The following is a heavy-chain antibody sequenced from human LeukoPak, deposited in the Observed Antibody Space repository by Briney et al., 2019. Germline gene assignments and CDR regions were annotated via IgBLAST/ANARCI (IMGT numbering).Heavy chain of an antibody. V-gene: IGHV3-7*05. J-gene: IGHJ4*02. CDR3: ARHDCIWESETDYGWFDF. CDR2: IKQDGSEN. CDR1: GFSFSNHW. Sequence: GWSLTLSCAGCGFSFSNHWLSWVRQAPGKELEGVAIIKQDGSENNYVDSVRGRFTISSDNAKNSLYLQTNGLRSDDTALYYCARHDCIWESETDYGWFDFWGQGTLVTVSS. D-gene: IGHD4-17*01.